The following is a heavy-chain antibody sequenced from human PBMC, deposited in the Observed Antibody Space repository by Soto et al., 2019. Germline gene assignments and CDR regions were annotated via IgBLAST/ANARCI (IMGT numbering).Heavy chain of an antibody. Sequence: GWSLRLSCVASGFSLANYPMNWVRQTPGKGLEWISYSSPRGDTIYYADSVEGRFTISRDNARNSLSLHMSSLRDEDSALYYCPTGSHTNVCWPYYCKSWGQGLPVTVSP. D-gene: IGHD2-15*01. V-gene: IGHV3-48*02. J-gene: IGHJ4*02. CDR3: PTGSHTNVCWPYYCKS. CDR2: SSPRGDTI. CDR1: GFSLANYP.